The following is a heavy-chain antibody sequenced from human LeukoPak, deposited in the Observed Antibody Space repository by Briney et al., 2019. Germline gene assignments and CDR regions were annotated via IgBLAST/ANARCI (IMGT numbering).Heavy chain of an antibody. CDR1: GFTFNNYA. V-gene: IGHV3-23*01. Sequence: GGSLRLSCSVSGFTFNNYAMNWVRQAPGKGLEWVSGISGSGTRTYYADSVKGRFTISRDNSKNTLYLQMNNLRAEDTAVYSCAKDSRPTIAVAGFDYWGQGTLVTVSS. J-gene: IGHJ4*02. D-gene: IGHD6-19*01. CDR2: ISGSGTRT. CDR3: AKDSRPTIAVAGFDY.